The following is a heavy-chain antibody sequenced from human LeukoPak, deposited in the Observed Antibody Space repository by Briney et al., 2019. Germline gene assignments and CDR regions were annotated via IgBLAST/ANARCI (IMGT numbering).Heavy chain of an antibody. V-gene: IGHV3-23*01. J-gene: IGHJ4*02. CDR1: GFTFSLYG. D-gene: IGHD4-17*01. Sequence: GRSLRLSCVASGFTFSLYGMSWVRQAPGKGLEWVSSVSGGGDKSDHADSVKGRFTISRDNSKNTLYLQMNNVRVDDTAVYYCAKHPWEDDSGYLHWGQGTLATVTS. CDR3: AKHPWEDDSGYLH. CDR2: VSGGGDKS.